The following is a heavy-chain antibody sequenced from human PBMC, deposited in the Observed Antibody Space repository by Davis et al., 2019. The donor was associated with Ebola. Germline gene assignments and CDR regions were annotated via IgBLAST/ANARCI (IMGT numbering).Heavy chain of an antibody. CDR3: ARDSWYSDY. J-gene: IGHJ4*02. CDR1: GYTFTSYG. V-gene: IGHV1-18*01. CDR2: ISAYNGNT. Sequence: ASVKVSCKASGYTFTSYGISWVRQAPGQGLEWMGWISAYNGNTNYAQKLQGRVTITADNSTSTAYMELSSLRSEDTAVYYCARDSWYSDYWGQGTLVTVSS. D-gene: IGHD2-15*01.